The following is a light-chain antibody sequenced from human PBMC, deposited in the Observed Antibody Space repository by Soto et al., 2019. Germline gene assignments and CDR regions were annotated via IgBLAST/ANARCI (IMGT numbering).Light chain of an antibody. V-gene: IGKV2-30*01. Sequence: DVVMTQSPLSLPVTLGQPASISCRSSQSLVYSDGNTYLIWFQQRPGKTPRRLIYKVANRDTGDPDSFGGSGSSTHFTQKITRVETEDVRTYYFMQSGHWPWTFGQGTKVEIK. J-gene: IGKJ1*01. CDR1: QSLVYSDGNTY. CDR2: KVA. CDR3: MQSGHWPWT.